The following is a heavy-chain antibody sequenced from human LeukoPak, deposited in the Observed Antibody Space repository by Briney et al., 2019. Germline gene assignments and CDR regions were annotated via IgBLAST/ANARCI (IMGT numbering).Heavy chain of an antibody. CDR3: TRTVGRWELLLDYFDY. Sequence: TGGSLKLSCAASGFTFSGSAMHWVRQASGKGLEWVGRIRSKANSYATAYAASVKGRFTISRDDSKNTAYLQMNSLKTEDTAVYYCTRTVGRWELLLDYFDYWGQGTLVTVSS. D-gene: IGHD1-26*01. V-gene: IGHV3-73*01. J-gene: IGHJ4*02. CDR1: GFTFSGSA. CDR2: IRSKANSYAT.